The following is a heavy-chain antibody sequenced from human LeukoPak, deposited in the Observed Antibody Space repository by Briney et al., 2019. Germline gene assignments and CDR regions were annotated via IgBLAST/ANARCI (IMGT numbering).Heavy chain of an antibody. CDR2: IWYDGSNK. CDR3: ARGNVYYYDSSGLTLGDAFDM. J-gene: IGHJ3*02. Sequence: GGSLRLSCAASGFTFSSYGMHWVRQAPGKGLEWVAAIWYDGSNKYYADSVKGRFTVSRDDSKNTLYLQMNSLRAEDTAVYYCARGNVYYYDSSGLTLGDAFDMWGQGTMVTVS. CDR1: GFTFSSYG. V-gene: IGHV3-33*01. D-gene: IGHD3-22*01.